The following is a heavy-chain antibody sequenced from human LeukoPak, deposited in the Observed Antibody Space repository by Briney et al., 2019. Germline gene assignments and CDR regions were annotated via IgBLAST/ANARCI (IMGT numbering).Heavy chain of an antibody. Sequence: PSETLSLTCTVSGGSISSYYWSWIRQPPGKGLEWIGYIYYSGSTSYNPSLKSRVTISVDTSKNQFSLKLSSVTAANTAVYYCVRVLPAALSVDYWGQGTLVTVSS. V-gene: IGHV4-59*01. CDR1: GGSISSYY. J-gene: IGHJ4*02. D-gene: IGHD2-2*01. CDR3: VRVLPAALSVDY. CDR2: IYYSGST.